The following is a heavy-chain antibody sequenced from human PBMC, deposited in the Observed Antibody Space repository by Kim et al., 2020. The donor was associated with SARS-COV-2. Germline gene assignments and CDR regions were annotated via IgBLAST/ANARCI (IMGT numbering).Heavy chain of an antibody. V-gene: IGHV3-9*01. D-gene: IGHD6-13*01. J-gene: IGHJ4*01. CDR1: GFTFDDYA. Sequence: GGSLRLSCTASGFTFDDYAMHWVRQAPGKGLEWVSGINWNSGGMDYADSVKGRFTISRDNAKNSLYLQMNSLRAEDTALYYCAKDPYSSSWSVRFFDCWG. CDR2: INWNSGGM. CDR3: AKDPYSSSWSVRFFDC.